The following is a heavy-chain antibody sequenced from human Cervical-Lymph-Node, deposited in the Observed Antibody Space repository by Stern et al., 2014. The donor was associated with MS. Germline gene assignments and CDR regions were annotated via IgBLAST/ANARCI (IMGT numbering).Heavy chain of an antibody. J-gene: IGHJ6*01. Sequence: EVQLVESGGGLVQPGGSLRLSCAGFNFRSYWLHWVRHAPGKGLVWVACINRDGSRRYAYAVKGRCTISRDNAKNTMYLQMSSLRVEDTAVYYCARGVVSVSTLGDYYYGMDVWGQGTTVTVSS. V-gene: IGHV3-74*01. CDR3: ARGVVSVSTLGDYYYGMDV. D-gene: IGHD2-2*01. CDR2: INRDGSR. CDR1: FNFRSYW.